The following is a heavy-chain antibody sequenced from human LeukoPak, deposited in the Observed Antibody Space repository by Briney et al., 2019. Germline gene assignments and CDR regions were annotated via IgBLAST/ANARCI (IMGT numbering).Heavy chain of an antibody. CDR1: GFTFSSYA. V-gene: IGHV3-30-3*01. CDR2: ISYDGSNK. CDR3: ARGAYYYED. D-gene: IGHD3-22*01. J-gene: IGHJ4*02. Sequence: GGSLRLSCAASGFTFSSYAVHWVRQAPGKGLEWVAVISYDGSNKYYADSVKGRFTISRDNAKNSLYLQMNSLRAEDTAVYYCARGAYYYEDWGQGTLVTVSS.